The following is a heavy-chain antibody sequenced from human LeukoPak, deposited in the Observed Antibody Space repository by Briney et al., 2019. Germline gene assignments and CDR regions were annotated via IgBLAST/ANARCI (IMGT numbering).Heavy chain of an antibody. CDR1: GFTFSSYW. Sequence: GSLRLSCAASGFTFSSYWMSWVRQAPGKGLEWVANIKQDGSEKYYVLSVKGRFTISRDNAKNSLYLQMNSLRAEDTAVYYCATFPAGAIRFLEWSETDYWGQGTLVTVSS. CDR2: IKQDGSEK. J-gene: IGHJ4*02. CDR3: ATFPAGAIRFLEWSETDY. V-gene: IGHV3-7*01. D-gene: IGHD3-3*01.